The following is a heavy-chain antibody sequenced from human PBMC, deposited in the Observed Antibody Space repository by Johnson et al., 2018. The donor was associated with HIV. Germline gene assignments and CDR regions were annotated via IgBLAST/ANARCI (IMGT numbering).Heavy chain of an antibody. D-gene: IGHD3-10*01. CDR3: AKGISGYSDAFDI. CDR2: IRYDGSNK. CDR1: GFTFSDYG. V-gene: IGHV3-30*02. Sequence: VQLVESGGGVVQPRGSLRLSCAASGFTFSDYGMHWVRQAPGKGLEWVAFIRYDGSNKYYADSVKGRFTISRDNSKNTVYLQLNSLRVEDTAVYYCAKGISGYSDAFDIWGQGTMVTVSS. J-gene: IGHJ3*02.